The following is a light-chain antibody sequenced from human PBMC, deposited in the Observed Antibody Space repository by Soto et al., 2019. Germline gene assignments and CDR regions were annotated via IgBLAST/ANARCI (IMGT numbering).Light chain of an antibody. CDR3: QQRSNWPPT. CDR1: QSVSSY. J-gene: IGKJ4*01. CDR2: DAS. Sequence: EILWTQSPATLSLSPGERATLSCRASQSVSSYLAWYQQKPGQAPRLLIYDASNRATGIPARFSGSGAGTDFTLTISSLEPEDFAVYYCQQRSNWPPTFGGGTKVEIK. V-gene: IGKV3-11*01.